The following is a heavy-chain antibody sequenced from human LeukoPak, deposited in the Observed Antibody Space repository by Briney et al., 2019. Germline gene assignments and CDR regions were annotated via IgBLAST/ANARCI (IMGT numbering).Heavy chain of an antibody. V-gene: IGHV1-18*01. CDR3: ARDLGYCSTTSCLRNWFDP. CDR1: GYTFTSYG. J-gene: IGHJ5*02. CDR2: ISAYNSNT. D-gene: IGHD2-2*01. Sequence: ASVKVSCTASGYTFTSYGISWVRQAPGQGLEWMGWISAYNSNTNYAQKLQGRVTMTTDTSTSTVYMGLRSLRSDDTAVYYCARDLGYCSTTSCLRNWFDPWGQGTLVTVSS.